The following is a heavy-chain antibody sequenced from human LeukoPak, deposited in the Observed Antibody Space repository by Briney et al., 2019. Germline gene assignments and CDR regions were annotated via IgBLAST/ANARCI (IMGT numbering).Heavy chain of an antibody. D-gene: IGHD5-18*01. J-gene: IGHJ6*03. CDR3: ASSAPGYSYGYYYYYYMDV. Sequence: SGTLSLTCAVSGGSISSSNWWSWVRQPPGKGLEWIGEIYHSGSTNYNPSLKSRVTISVDTSKNQFSLKLSSVTAADTAVYYCASSAPGYSYGYYYYYYMDVWGKGTTVTVSS. V-gene: IGHV4-4*02. CDR1: GGSISSSNW. CDR2: IYHSGST.